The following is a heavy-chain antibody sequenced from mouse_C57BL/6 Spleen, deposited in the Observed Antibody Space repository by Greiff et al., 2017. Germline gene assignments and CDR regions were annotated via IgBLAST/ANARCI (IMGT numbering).Heavy chain of an antibody. CDR3: ARRPPRYYCDY. Sequence: VQLQQPGAELVMPGASVKLSCKASGYTFTSYWMHWVKQRPGQGLEWIGEIDPSDSYTNYNQKFKGKSTLTVDKSSSTAYMQLSSLTSEDSAVYYCARRPPRYYCDYWGQGTTLTVSS. J-gene: IGHJ2*01. CDR2: IDPSDSYT. V-gene: IGHV1-69*01. D-gene: IGHD6-1*01. CDR1: GYTFTSYW.